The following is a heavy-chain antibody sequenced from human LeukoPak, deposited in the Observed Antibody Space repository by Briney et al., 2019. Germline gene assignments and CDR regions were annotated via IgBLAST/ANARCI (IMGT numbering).Heavy chain of an antibody. D-gene: IGHD3/OR15-3a*01. Sequence: GESLKISCKGSGYSFTSYWIGWVRQMPGKGLEWMGIIYPGDSDTRYSPSFQGQVTISADKSISTACLQWSSLKASDTAMYYCARLFGFGPRLEYNWFDPWGQGTLVTVSS. V-gene: IGHV5-51*01. CDR1: GYSFTSYW. CDR3: ARLFGFGPRLEYNWFDP. CDR2: IYPGDSDT. J-gene: IGHJ5*02.